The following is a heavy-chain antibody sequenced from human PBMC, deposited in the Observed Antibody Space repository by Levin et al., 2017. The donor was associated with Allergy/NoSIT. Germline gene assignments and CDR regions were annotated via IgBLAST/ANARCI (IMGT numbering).Heavy chain of an antibody. CDR1: GGSIRNYY. Sequence: PSETLSLTCTVSGGSIRNYYWSWIRQPRGRGLEWIGYIFYSGRTNYNPSLESRVTISVDTTKNQFSLKLTSVTAADTAVYYCARDQLYSGNDSSGLDVWGQGTTVTVSS. J-gene: IGHJ6*02. CDR3: ARDQLYSGNDSSGLDV. V-gene: IGHV4-59*01. D-gene: IGHD5-12*01. CDR2: IFYSGRT.